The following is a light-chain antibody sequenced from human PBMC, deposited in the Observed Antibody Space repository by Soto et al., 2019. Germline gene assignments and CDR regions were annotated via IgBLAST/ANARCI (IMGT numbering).Light chain of an antibody. Sequence: EVVMTQSPATLSVSPGERVTLFCRASQTVNNNLGWYQQKPGQAPRLLIYEASTTATGVPARFSGSGSGTDFTLTISSLQSEDFAVFYCQQYNSWPLTFGGGTKVE. CDR1: QTVNNN. J-gene: IGKJ4*01. CDR3: QQYNSWPLT. CDR2: EAS. V-gene: IGKV3D-15*01.